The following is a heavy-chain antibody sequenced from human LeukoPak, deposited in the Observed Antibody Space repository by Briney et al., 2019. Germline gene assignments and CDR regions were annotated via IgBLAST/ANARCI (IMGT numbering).Heavy chain of an antibody. D-gene: IGHD3-3*01. Sequence: SETLSLTCAVYGGSFSGYYWSWIRQPPGKGLEWIGEINHSGSTYYNPSLKSRVTISVDTSKNQFSLKLSSVTAADTAVYYCASQTYYDFWSGYYMEFDYWGQGTLVTVSS. CDR2: INHSGST. J-gene: IGHJ4*02. V-gene: IGHV4-34*01. CDR3: ASQTYYDFWSGYYMEFDY. CDR1: GGSFSGYY.